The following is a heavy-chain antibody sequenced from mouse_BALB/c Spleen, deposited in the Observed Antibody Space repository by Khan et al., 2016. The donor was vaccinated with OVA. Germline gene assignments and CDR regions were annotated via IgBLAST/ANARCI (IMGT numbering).Heavy chain of an antibody. CDR2: IHPYTYDV. D-gene: IGHD1-1*01. CDR3: VRALHYYGSSYEGFAY. Sequence: VQLQQSGPELVKPGASVKMSCKVSGYTFTSYVMHWVKQKPGQGLEWIGYIHPYTYDVKYNETFKGKATLTSDKSSSTAYMELSGLTSEDSAVYYCVRALHYYGSSYEGFAYGGQGTLVTVSA. V-gene: IGHV1S136*01. CDR1: GYTFTSYV. J-gene: IGHJ3*01.